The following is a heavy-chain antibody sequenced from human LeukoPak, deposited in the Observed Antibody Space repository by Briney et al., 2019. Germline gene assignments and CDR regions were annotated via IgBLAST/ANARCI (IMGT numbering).Heavy chain of an antibody. J-gene: IGHJ6*02. CDR1: GFNFDDYA. Sequence: GGSLRLSCAASGFNFDDYAMHWVRQAPGRGLEWVSGISWNSGSIGYADSVKGRFTSSRDNAKNSLYLQMHSLRAEDTALYYCAKGESSGWREYYYYYYGMDVWGQGTTVTDSS. CDR3: AKGESSGWREYYYYYYGMDV. V-gene: IGHV3-9*01. D-gene: IGHD6-19*01. CDR2: ISWNSGSI.